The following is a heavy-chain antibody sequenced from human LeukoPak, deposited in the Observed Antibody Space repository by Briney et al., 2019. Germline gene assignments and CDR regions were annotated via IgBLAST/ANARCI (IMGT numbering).Heavy chain of an antibody. V-gene: IGHV3-23*01. D-gene: IGHD3-22*01. J-gene: IGHJ4*02. CDR3: ARDPGDSSGYWYYFDY. Sequence: PGGSLRLSCAASGFTFSSYAMSWVRQAPGKGLEWVSGISGSGGSAYYTDSVKGRFTISRDNSKNTLYLQMNSLRAEDTAVYYCARDPGDSSGYWYYFDYWGQGTLVTVSS. CDR2: ISGSGGSA. CDR1: GFTFSSYA.